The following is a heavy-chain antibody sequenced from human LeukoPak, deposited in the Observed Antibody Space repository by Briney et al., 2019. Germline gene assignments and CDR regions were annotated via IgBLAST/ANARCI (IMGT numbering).Heavy chain of an antibody. D-gene: IGHD3-10*01. V-gene: IGHV3-7*01. CDR2: IKQDGSEK. CDR3: AREPYYYGSGGYLDY. J-gene: IGHJ4*02. Sequence: PGGSLRLSRAASGFTFSSYWMSWVRQAPGKGLEWVANIKQDGSEKYYVDSVKGRFTISRDNAKNSLYLQMNSLRAEDTAVYYCAREPYYYGSGGYLDYWGQGTLVTVSS. CDR1: GFTFSSYW.